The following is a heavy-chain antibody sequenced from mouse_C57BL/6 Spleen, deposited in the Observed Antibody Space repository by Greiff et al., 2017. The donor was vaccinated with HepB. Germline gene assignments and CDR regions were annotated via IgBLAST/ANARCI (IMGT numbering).Heavy chain of an antibody. CDR2: IWSGGST. V-gene: IGHV2-2*01. D-gene: IGHD1-1*01. CDR1: GFSLTSYG. CDR3: ARDRNYEAWFAY. J-gene: IGHJ3*01. Sequence: VKVVESGPGLVQPSQSLSITCTVSGFSLTSYGVHWVRQSPGKGLEWLGGIWSGGSTDYNAAFISRLSISKDNSKSQVFFKMNSLQADDTAIYYCARDRNYEAWFAYWGQGTLVTVSA.